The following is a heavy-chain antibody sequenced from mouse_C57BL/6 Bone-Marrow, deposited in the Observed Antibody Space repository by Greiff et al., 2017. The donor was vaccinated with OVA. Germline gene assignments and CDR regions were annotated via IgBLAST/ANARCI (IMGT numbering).Heavy chain of an antibody. CDR1: GYSFTSYY. J-gene: IGHJ1*03. Sequence: VQLQQSGPELVKPGASVKISCKASGYSFTSYYIHWVKQRPGQGLEWIGWIYPGSGNTKYNEKFKGKATLTADTSSSTAYMQLSSLTSEDSAVYYCAREDYYGSSHWYFDVWGTGTTVTVSS. CDR3: AREDYYGSSHWYFDV. V-gene: IGHV1-66*01. D-gene: IGHD1-1*01. CDR2: IYPGSGNT.